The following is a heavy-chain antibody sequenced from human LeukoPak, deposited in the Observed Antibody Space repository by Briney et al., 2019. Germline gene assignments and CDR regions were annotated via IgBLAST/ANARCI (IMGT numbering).Heavy chain of an antibody. CDR2: ISGFGGST. D-gene: IGHD6-13*01. CDR3: ARRSGSSWSSFDY. J-gene: IGHJ4*02. Sequence: PGGSLRLSCAASGFTVSSNDMSWVRQAPGKGLEWVSGISGFGGSTYYAPSVKGRLTISRDNFGNMLYLHLDSLRVEDTAIYYCARRSGSSWSSFDYWGQGALVTVSS. V-gene: IGHV3-23*01. CDR1: GFTVSSND.